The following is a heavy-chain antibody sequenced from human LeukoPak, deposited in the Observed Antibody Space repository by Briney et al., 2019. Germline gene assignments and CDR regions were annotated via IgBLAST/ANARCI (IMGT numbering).Heavy chain of an antibody. CDR3: ARRPIAAGRFCWFDP. Sequence: GGSLRLSCTVSGFTFSDYYMTWIRQALGKGLEWVSYISYSGDTIYYADSVKGRFTISRDNAKNSLYLQMNSLRAEDTAVYYCARRPIAAGRFCWFDPWGQGTLVTVSS. D-gene: IGHD6-6*01. CDR2: ISYSGDTI. J-gene: IGHJ5*02. V-gene: IGHV3-11*04. CDR1: GFTFSDYY.